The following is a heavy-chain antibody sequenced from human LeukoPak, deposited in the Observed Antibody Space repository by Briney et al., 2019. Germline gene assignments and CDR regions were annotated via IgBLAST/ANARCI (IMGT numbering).Heavy chain of an antibody. V-gene: IGHV4-59*01. J-gene: IGHJ6*02. CDR3: ARRLGSGYAEDYYYYGLDV. CDR2: IYYSGST. Sequence: PSETLSLTCTVSGGSISSYYWSWIRQPPGKGLEWIGYIYYSGSTNYNPSLKSRVTMSVDTSKNLFSLRLSSVTAADTGVYYCARRLGSGYAEDYYYYGLDVWGQGTTVTVSS. CDR1: GGSISSYY. D-gene: IGHD5-12*01.